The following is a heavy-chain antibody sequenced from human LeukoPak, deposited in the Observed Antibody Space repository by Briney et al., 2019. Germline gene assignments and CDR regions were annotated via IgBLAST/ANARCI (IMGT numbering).Heavy chain of an antibody. CDR1: GGSFSGYY. CDR2: INHSGST. V-gene: IGHV4-34*01. CDR3: ARGASGYYRQDWFDP. Sequence: SETLSLTCAVSGGSFSGYYLSWVRQAPGKGLEWIAEINHSGSTNYNPSLTSRVTISVDTSKNQFSLKLSSATAADTAVYYCARGASGYYRQDWFDPWGQGTLVTVSS. J-gene: IGHJ5*02. D-gene: IGHD3-22*01.